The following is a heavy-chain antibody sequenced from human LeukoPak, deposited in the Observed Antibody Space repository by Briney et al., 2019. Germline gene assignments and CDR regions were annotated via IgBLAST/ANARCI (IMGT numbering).Heavy chain of an antibody. V-gene: IGHV3-7*01. CDR3: ARDSPTGYYSY. Sequence: PGGSLRLSCAASGFTFSTYWMSWVRQAPGKGLEWVANIKEDVSDKYYVDSVKGRFTISRDNAENSLFLQMVSLRAEDTAVYYCARDSPTGYYSYWGQGTLVTVST. CDR2: IKEDVSDK. D-gene: IGHD3-22*01. CDR1: GFTFSTYW. J-gene: IGHJ4*02.